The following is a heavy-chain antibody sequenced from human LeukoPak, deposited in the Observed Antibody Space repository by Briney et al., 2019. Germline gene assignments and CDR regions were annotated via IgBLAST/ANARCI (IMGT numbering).Heavy chain of an antibody. CDR1: GGSISSYY. J-gene: IGHJ4*02. V-gene: IGHV4-59*08. CDR2: IYYSGST. Sequence: SETLSLTCTVSGGSISSYYWSWIRQPPGKGLEWIGYIYYSGSTNYNPSLKSRVTISVDTSKNQFSLKLSSVTAADTAVYYCARHRLNYGYSRGGRFDYWGQGTLVTVSS. CDR3: ARHRLNYGYSRGGRFDY. D-gene: IGHD6-13*01.